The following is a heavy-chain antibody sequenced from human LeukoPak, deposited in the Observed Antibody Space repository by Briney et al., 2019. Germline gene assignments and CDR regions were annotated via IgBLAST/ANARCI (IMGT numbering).Heavy chain of an antibody. Sequence: PGGSLRLSCAASGFTFSSYAMHWVRQAPGKGLEWVAVISYDGSNKYYADSVKGRFTISRDNSKNTLYLQMNSLRAEDTAVYYCAKDLVSQGYFDWLLYPHFDYWGQGTLVTVSS. CDR2: ISYDGSNK. V-gene: IGHV3-30-3*01. D-gene: IGHD3-9*01. CDR3: AKDLVSQGYFDWLLYPHFDY. J-gene: IGHJ4*02. CDR1: GFTFSSYA.